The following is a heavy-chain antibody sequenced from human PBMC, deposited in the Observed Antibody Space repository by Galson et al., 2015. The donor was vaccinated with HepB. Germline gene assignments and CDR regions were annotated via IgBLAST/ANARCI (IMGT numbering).Heavy chain of an antibody. CDR3: ARGGPQPFVGYSPSPLY. CDR1: GYTFTSYA. V-gene: IGHV1-3*01. J-gene: IGHJ4*02. Sequence: SVKVSCKASGYTFTSYAMHWVRQAPGQRLEWMGWINAGNGNTKYSQKFQGRVTITRDTSASTAYMELSSLRSEDTAVYYCARGGPQPFVGYSPSPLYWGQGTLVTVSS. CDR2: INAGNGNT. D-gene: IGHD5-12*01.